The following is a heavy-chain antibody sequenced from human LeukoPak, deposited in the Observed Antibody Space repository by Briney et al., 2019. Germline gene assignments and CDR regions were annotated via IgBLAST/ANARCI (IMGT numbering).Heavy chain of an antibody. CDR2: INPNSGGT. J-gene: IGHJ4*02. V-gene: IGHV1-2*02. Sequence: ASVKVSCKASGYTFTGYYMHWVRQAPGLGLEWMGWINPNSGGTNYAQKFQGRVTMTRDTSINTAYMELSRLRSDDTAVYYCARFPFAPYSNSWYEVDYWGQGTLVTVSS. CDR3: ARFPFAPYSNSWYEVDY. CDR1: GYTFTGYY. D-gene: IGHD6-13*01.